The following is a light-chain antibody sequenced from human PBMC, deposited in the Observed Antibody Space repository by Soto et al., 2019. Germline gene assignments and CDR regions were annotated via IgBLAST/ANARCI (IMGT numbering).Light chain of an antibody. CDR2: EVS. J-gene: IGLJ1*01. CDR3: CSYAGSTTCV. V-gene: IGLV2-23*02. CDR1: SSDVGSYNL. Sequence: QSVLTQPASVSGSPGQSITISCTGTSSDVGSYNLVSWYQQHPGKAPKLMLYEVSKRPSGVSNRFSGSKSGNTASLTISGLQAEDEADYYCCSYAGSTTCVFGTGTKVTV.